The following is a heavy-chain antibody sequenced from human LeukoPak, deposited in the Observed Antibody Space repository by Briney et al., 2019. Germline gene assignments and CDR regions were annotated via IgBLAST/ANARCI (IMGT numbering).Heavy chain of an antibody. Sequence: ASVKVSCKASGYTFTSYGISWVRQAPGQGLEWMGWISAYNGNTNYAQKLQGRVTMTTDTSTSTAYMELRSLRSDDTAVYYCARDEYGSGSYLWFDPWGQGTLVTVSS. CDR2: ISAYNGNT. J-gene: IGHJ5*02. D-gene: IGHD3-10*01. V-gene: IGHV1-18*01. CDR3: ARDEYGSGSYLWFDP. CDR1: GYTFTSYG.